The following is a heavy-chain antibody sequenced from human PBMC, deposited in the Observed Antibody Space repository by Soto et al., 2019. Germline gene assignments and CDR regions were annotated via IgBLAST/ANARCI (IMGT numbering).Heavy chain of an antibody. CDR2: IYHGGTT. Sequence: SETLSLTCTVSGYSISSGSYWGWIRQPPGKGPEWIASIYHGGTTFYNPSLKSRVTVSVDKSNNQFSLKLRSVTAADTAVYYCAKAPSIVLLRPHDYWGQGTLVTVSS. CDR3: AKAPSIVLLRPHDY. J-gene: IGHJ4*02. V-gene: IGHV4-38-2*02. D-gene: IGHD3-22*01. CDR1: GYSISSGSY.